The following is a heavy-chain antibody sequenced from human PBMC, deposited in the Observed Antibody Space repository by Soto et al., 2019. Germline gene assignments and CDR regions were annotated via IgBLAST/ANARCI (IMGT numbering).Heavy chain of an antibody. V-gene: IGHV3-13*01. Sequence: EVQLVESGGGLVQPGGSLRLSCAASGFTFRVYDMLWVRQGAGTGLEWVSTIGTAGDTYYAGSVKGRFTISRENAKNSMYLQMNNLGAGDTAVYFCARAGMHNWNLLRAFDIWVHGTMVTVS. J-gene: IGHJ3*02. CDR1: GFTFRVYD. CDR2: IGTAGDT. CDR3: ARAGMHNWNLLRAFDI. D-gene: IGHD1-7*01.